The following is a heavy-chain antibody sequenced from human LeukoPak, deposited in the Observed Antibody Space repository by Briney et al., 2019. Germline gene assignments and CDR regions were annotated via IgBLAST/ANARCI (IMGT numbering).Heavy chain of an antibody. CDR3: AREDDWNYEDH. Sequence: PGGSLRLSCAASGFIFSSYWMSWVRQAPGKGLEWVANIKQDGSEKYYVNSVKGRFTISRDNAKNSLYLQMNSLRAEDTAIYYCAREDDWNYEDHWGQGTLVTVSS. J-gene: IGHJ4*02. CDR2: IKQDGSEK. V-gene: IGHV3-7*01. D-gene: IGHD1-7*01. CDR1: GFIFSSYW.